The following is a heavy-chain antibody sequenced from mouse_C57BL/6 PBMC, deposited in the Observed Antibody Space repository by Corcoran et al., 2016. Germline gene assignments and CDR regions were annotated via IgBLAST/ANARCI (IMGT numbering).Heavy chain of an antibody. CDR1: GYTFTTYG. J-gene: IGHJ2*01. CDR3: ARGPKFAFYYGSIFDY. D-gene: IGHD1-1*01. V-gene: IGHV9-3*01. CDR2: INTYSGVP. Sequence: QIQLVQSGPELKKPGETVKISCKASGYTFTTYGMSWVKQAPGKGLKWMGWINTYSGVPTYADDFKGRFAFSLETSASTAYLQINNLKNEDTATYFCARGPKFAFYYGSIFDYWGQGTTLTVS.